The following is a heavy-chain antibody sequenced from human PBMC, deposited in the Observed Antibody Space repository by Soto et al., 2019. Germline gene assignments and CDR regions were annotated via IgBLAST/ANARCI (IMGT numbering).Heavy chain of an antibody. V-gene: IGHV4-34*01. Sequence: SETLSLTCAVYGGSFSGYYWSWIRQPPEKGLEWIGEINHSGNTNYKPSLKSRVTISVDTSKNQFSLKLSSVTAADTAIYSCARRLRYDTLTGWYFDYWGQGILVTVSS. J-gene: IGHJ4*02. D-gene: IGHD3-9*01. CDR3: ARRLRYDTLTGWYFDY. CDR1: GGSFSGYY. CDR2: INHSGNT.